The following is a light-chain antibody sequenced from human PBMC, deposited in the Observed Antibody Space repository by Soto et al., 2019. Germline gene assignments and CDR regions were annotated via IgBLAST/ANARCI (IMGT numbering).Light chain of an antibody. V-gene: IGKV3-20*01. CDR1: QSVSSSY. J-gene: IGKJ1*01. Sequence: EIVLTQSPGTLSLSPGERATLSCRASQSVSSSYLAWYQQKPGQAPRLLIYGASSRATGIADRFSGSGSGTDFTLTISRLEPEDFAVYYCQQYGSSFGQGPKVEIK. CDR3: QQYGSS. CDR2: GAS.